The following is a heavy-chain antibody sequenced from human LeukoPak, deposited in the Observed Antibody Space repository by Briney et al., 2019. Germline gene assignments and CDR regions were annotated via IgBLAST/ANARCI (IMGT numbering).Heavy chain of an antibody. CDR2: IYYSGST. CDR1: GGSISSYY. J-gene: IGHJ4*02. Sequence: SETLSLTCTVSGGSISSYYWSWIRQPPGKGLEWIGYIYYSGSTNYNPSLKSRVTISVDTSKNQFSLKLNSVTAADTAVYYCARQRLAWFGESNSGFDYWGQGSLVTVSS. V-gene: IGHV4-59*08. D-gene: IGHD3-10*01. CDR3: ARQRLAWFGESNSGFDY.